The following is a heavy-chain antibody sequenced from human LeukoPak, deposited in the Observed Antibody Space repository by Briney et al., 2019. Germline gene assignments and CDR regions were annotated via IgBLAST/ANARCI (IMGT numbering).Heavy chain of an antibody. CDR1: GGSFSGYY. CDR3: ACASRNYYDSSGCNDAFDI. J-gene: IGHJ3*02. D-gene: IGHD3-22*01. CDR2: INHSGST. V-gene: IGHV4-34*01. Sequence: PSETLSLTCAVYGGSFSGYYWSWIRQPPGKGLEWIGEINHSGSTNYNPSLKSRVTISVDTSKNQFSLKLSSVTAADTAVYYCACASRNYYDSSGCNDAFDIWGQGTMVTVSS.